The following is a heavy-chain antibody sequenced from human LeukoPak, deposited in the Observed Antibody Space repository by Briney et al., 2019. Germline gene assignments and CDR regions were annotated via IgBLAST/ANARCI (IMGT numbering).Heavy chain of an antibody. CDR2: ISYDGGNK. CDR1: GFTFSSYA. CDR3: ASFLAYCGGDCYSDFDY. J-gene: IGHJ4*02. V-gene: IGHV3-30-3*01. Sequence: PGGSLRLSCAASGFTFSSYAMHWVRQAPGKGLEWVAVISYDGGNKYYADSVKGRFTISRDNSKNTLYLQMNSLRAEDTAVYYCASFLAYCGGDCYSDFDYWGQGTLVTVSS. D-gene: IGHD2-21*02.